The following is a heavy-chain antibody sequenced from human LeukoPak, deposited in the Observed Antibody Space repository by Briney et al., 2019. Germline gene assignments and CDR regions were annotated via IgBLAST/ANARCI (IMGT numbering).Heavy chain of an antibody. CDR2: IYYSGST. V-gene: IGHV4-30-4*01. CDR3: ARDLGVEMAAKRNNYGMDV. D-gene: IGHD5-24*01. Sequence: SETLSLTCTVSGGSISSGDYYWSWIRQPPGKGLEWIGYIYYSGSTYYNPSLKGRVTISVDTSKNQFSLKLSSVTAADTAVYYCARDLGVEMAAKRNNYGMDVWGQGTTVTVSS. J-gene: IGHJ6*02. CDR1: GGSISSGDYY.